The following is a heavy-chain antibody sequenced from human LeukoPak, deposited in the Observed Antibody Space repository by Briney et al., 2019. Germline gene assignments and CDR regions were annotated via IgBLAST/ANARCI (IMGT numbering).Heavy chain of an antibody. CDR3: ARVPNRYSSSSRWENRDNWFDP. V-gene: IGHV1-69*05. J-gene: IGHJ5*02. D-gene: IGHD6-13*01. Sequence: SVKVSCKASGGTFSSYAISWVRQAPGQGLEWMGGIIPIFGTANYAQKFQGRVTITTDESTSTAYMELSSLRSEDTAVYYCARVPNRYSSSSRWENRDNWFDPWGQGTLATVSS. CDR1: GGTFSSYA. CDR2: IIPIFGTA.